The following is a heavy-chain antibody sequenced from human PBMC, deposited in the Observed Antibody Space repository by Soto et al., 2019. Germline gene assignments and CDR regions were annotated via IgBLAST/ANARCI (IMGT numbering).Heavy chain of an antibody. Sequence: SETLSLTCTVSGGSMRNYFWTWIREPPGKGLEWIGYIHYSGTTSFFPSYNPSLRSRVTISEDTSKNQFSLKLLSVTSADTAVYFCAAGEASSRNLAPYYLDFWGQGTLVTVSS. CDR2: IHYSGTT. D-gene: IGHD6-13*01. CDR3: AAGEASSRNLAPYYLDF. V-gene: IGHV4-59*01. CDR1: GGSMRNYF. J-gene: IGHJ4*02.